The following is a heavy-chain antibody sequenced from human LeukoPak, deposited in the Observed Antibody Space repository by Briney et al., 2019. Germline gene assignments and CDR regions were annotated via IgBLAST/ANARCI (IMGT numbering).Heavy chain of an antibody. V-gene: IGHV4-31*03. J-gene: IGHJ4*02. Sequence: TSQTLSLTCTVSGGSITSGGYYWSWIRQLPRKGLEWIGYIYYSGTTSYNPSLKSRLTISLDTSENQFSLKLSSVTAADTAVYYCARGSTGDKSNNWGQGTLVTVSS. CDR2: IYYSGTT. D-gene: IGHD7-27*01. CDR3: ARGSTGDKSNN. CDR1: GGSITSGGYY.